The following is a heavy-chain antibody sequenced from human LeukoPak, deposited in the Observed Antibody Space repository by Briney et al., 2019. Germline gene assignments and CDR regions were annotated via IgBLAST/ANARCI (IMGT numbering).Heavy chain of an antibody. J-gene: IGHJ4*02. CDR3: ATWANLNLI. CDR2: FYYSGST. CDR1: GGSISSSNYY. Sequence: SETLSLTCTVSGGSISSSNYYWGWIRQPPGKGLEWIGTFYYSGSTYYNPSLKSRVTVSVDTSRTQFPLRLSSVTAADTALYNCATWANLNLIWGQGTLVTVSS. D-gene: IGHD1-14*01. V-gene: IGHV4-39*01.